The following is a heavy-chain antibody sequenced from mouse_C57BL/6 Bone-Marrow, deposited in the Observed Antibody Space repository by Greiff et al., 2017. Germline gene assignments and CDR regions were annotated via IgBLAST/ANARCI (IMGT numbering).Heavy chain of an antibody. CDR3: ARVYDPRYAMDY. Sequence: EVKLVEPGGGLVKPGGSLKLSCAASGFTFSSYAMSWVRQTPEKRLEWVATISDGGSYTYYPDNVKGRFTISRDNAKNNLYLQMSHLKSEDTAMYYCARVYDPRYAMDYWGQGTSVTVSS. D-gene: IGHD1-1*01. CDR1: GFTFSSYA. CDR2: ISDGGSYT. V-gene: IGHV5-4*03. J-gene: IGHJ4*01.